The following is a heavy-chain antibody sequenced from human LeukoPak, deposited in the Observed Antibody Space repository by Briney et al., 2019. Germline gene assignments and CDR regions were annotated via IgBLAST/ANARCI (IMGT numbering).Heavy chain of an antibody. CDR1: GFTFSRYA. J-gene: IGHJ4*02. CDR2: ISSNGGST. D-gene: IGHD6-19*01. V-gene: IGHV3-64*04. CDR3: ARDHSSGWYSDYFDY. Sequence: PGGSLRLSCSASGFTFSRYAMHWVRQAPGKGLEYVSAISSNGGSTYYADSVKGRFTISRDNSKNTLYLQMNSLRAEDTAVYYCARDHSSGWYSDYFDYWGQGTLVTVSS.